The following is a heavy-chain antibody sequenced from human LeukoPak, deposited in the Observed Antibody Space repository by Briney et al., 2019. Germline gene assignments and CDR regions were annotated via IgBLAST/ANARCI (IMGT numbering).Heavy chain of an antibody. CDR3: ARDLNYYYDSSGPVYYYGMDV. D-gene: IGHD3-22*01. CDR1: GGTFSSYA. J-gene: IGHJ6*02. Sequence: SVKVSCKASGGTFSSYAISWVRQAPGQGLEWMGGIIPIFGTANYAQKFQGRVTITADESTSTAYMELSSLRSEDTAVYYCARDLNYYYDSSGPVYYYGMDVWGQGTTVTVSS. V-gene: IGHV1-69*13. CDR2: IIPIFGTA.